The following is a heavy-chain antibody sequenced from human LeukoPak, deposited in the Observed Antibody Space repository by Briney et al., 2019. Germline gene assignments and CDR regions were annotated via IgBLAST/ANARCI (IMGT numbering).Heavy chain of an antibody. CDR1: GFTFSSYG. Sequence: GRSLRLSCAASGFTFSSYGMHWVRQAPGKGLEWVAVIWYDGSNKYYADSVKGRFTISRDNSKNTLYLQMNSLRAEDTAVYYCARDIAAAGPGSGMDVWGQGTTVTVSS. CDR3: ARDIAAAGPGSGMDV. J-gene: IGHJ6*02. D-gene: IGHD6-13*01. CDR2: IWYDGSNK. V-gene: IGHV3-33*01.